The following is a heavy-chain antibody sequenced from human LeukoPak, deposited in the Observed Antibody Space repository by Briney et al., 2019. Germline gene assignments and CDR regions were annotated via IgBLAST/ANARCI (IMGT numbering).Heavy chain of an antibody. D-gene: IGHD6-19*01. J-gene: IGHJ4*02. CDR2: IRYDGSNK. CDR3: AKDLVPYSCGWHPVDY. CDR1: GFTFSSYG. Sequence: GGSLRLSCAASGFTFSSYGMHWVRQAPGKGLEWVAFIRYDGSNKYYADSVKGRFTISRDNSKNTLYLQMNSLRAEDTAVYYCAKDLVPYSCGWHPVDYWGQGTLVTVSS. V-gene: IGHV3-30*02.